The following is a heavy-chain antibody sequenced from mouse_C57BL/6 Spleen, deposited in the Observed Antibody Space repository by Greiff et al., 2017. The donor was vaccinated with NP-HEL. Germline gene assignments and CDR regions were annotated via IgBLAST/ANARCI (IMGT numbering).Heavy chain of an antibody. CDR3: ARAAQALFDY. D-gene: IGHD3-2*02. Sequence: EVHLVESGPGMVKPSQSLSLTCTVTGYSITSGYDWHWIRHFPGNKLEWMGYISYSGSTNYNPSLKSRISITHDTSKNHFFLKLNSVTTEDTATYYCARAAQALFDYWGQGTTLTVSS. J-gene: IGHJ2*01. V-gene: IGHV3-1*01. CDR2: ISYSGST. CDR1: GYSITSGYD.